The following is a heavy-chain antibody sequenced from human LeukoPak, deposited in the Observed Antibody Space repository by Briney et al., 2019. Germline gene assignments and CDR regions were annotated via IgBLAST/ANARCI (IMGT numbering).Heavy chain of an antibody. J-gene: IGHJ4*02. V-gene: IGHV3-48*03. CDR3: ARYSLNIVLMVYATD. Sequence: GGSLRLSCAASGFTFSSYEMNWVRQAPGKGLEWISYISASGTITHYADSVEGRFTISRDNAKNSLYLQMNSLRAEDTAVYYCARYSLNIVLMVYATDWGQGTLVTVSS. CDR2: ISASGTIT. CDR1: GFTFSSYE. D-gene: IGHD2-8*01.